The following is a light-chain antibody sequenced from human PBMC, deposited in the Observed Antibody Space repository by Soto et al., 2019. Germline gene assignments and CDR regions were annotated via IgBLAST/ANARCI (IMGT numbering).Light chain of an antibody. CDR1: QSVSSSY. Sequence: IVFTQVSGTPSLSPGERAPLSFKDSQSVSSSYLAWYQQKPGQVPRLLIYGASSRATGIPDRFSGSGSGTDFTLTISRLEPEDFAVYYCQQYGSSPPKLTFGGGTKVDIK. CDR2: GAS. J-gene: IGKJ4*01. V-gene: IGKV3-20*01. CDR3: QQYGSSPPKLT.